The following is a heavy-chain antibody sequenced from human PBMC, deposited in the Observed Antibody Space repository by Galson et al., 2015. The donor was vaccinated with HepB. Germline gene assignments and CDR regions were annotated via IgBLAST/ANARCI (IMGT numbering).Heavy chain of an antibody. J-gene: IGHJ4*02. CDR1: GFTFSTYW. V-gene: IGHV3-7*01. CDR2: IKQDGSEK. Sequence: SLRLSCAASGFTFSTYWMSWVRQAPGKGLEWVAKIKQDGSEKYFVDSVQGRFTISRDNAKNSLYLHMSSLRAEDTGVYYCARYDFWTGSHQDYWGQGTLVTISS. D-gene: IGHD3-3*01. CDR3: ARYDFWTGSHQDY.